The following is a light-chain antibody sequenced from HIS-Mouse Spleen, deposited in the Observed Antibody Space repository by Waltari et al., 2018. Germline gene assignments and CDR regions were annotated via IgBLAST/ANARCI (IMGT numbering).Light chain of an antibody. V-gene: IGKV1-8*01. J-gene: IGKJ2*01. CDR3: QQYYSYPYT. Sequence: AIRMTQSPSSLSASTGDRVTITCRASQGISRYLAWYQQKPGQAPKLLIYAASTLQSGVPSRFSGSGSGTDFTLTISCLQSEDFATYYCQQYYSYPYTFGQGTKLEIK. CDR1: QGISRY. CDR2: AAS.